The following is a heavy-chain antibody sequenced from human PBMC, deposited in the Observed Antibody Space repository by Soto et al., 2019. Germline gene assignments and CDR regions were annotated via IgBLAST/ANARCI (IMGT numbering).Heavy chain of an antibody. V-gene: IGHV3-9*01. J-gene: IGHJ5*02. D-gene: IGHD6-13*01. CDR2: ISWNSGSI. Sequence: EVQLVESGGGLVQPGRSLRLSCAASGFTFDDYAMHWVRQAPGKGLEWVSGISWNSGSIGYADSVKGRFTISRDNAKNSLYLQMNSLRAEETALYYCFAVYRSSWFGFRDWFDPWGQGTLVTVS. CDR3: FAVYRSSWFGFRDWFDP. CDR1: GFTFDDYA.